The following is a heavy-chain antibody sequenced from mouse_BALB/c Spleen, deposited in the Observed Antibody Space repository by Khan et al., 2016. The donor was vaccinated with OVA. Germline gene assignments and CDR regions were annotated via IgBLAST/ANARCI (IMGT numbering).Heavy chain of an antibody. Sequence: EVELVESGGGLVQPGGSRKLSCAASGFTFSGFGMHWVRQAPEKGLEWVAYISSGSSTIYYADTVKGRFTISRDKPKNTLFLQMASLRSEDTAMYYCARTGYYYFDYWGQGPTLTVSS. CDR3: ARTGYYYFDY. V-gene: IGHV5-17*02. CDR2: ISSGSSTI. CDR1: GFTFSGFG. D-gene: IGHD2-3*01. J-gene: IGHJ2*01.